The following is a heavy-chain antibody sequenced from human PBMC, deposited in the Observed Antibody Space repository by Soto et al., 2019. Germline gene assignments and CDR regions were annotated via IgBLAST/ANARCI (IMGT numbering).Heavy chain of an antibody. Sequence: QVQLVQSGAEVKKPGSSVKVSCKASGGTFSSYTISWVRQAPGQGLEWMGRIIPILGIANYALKFQGRGTSTADKSTSTADMELSSLRSEDTAVDYCPRLSVAANDSWGQGTLVTVSS. V-gene: IGHV1-69*02. J-gene: IGHJ5*01. CDR2: IIPILGIA. CDR1: GGTFSSYT. D-gene: IGHD2-15*01. CDR3: PRLSVAANDS.